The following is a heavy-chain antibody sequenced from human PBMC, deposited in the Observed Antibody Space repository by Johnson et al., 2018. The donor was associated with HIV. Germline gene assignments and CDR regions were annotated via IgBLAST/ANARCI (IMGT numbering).Heavy chain of an antibody. CDR2: IPLDGSKE. Sequence: QVQLVESGGGVVQPGGSLRLSCAASGFTFSDYGMHWVRQAPGTGLEWVAIIPLDGSKEYYAATVKGGFPISRANSKTTLYLQMNSLRTEDTAVYYCARGRITTIVMDLRGGGFDIWGQGTMVIVSS. CDR1: GFTFSDYG. CDR3: ARGRITTIVMDLRGGGFDI. J-gene: IGHJ3*02. V-gene: IGHV3-30*19. D-gene: IGHD3-22*01.